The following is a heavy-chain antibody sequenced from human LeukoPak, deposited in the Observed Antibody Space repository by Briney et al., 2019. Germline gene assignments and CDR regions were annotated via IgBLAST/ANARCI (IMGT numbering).Heavy chain of an antibody. D-gene: IGHD3-22*01. CDR1: GFNFSSYS. CDR3: ARGRDSSGYYYVN. J-gene: IGHJ4*02. Sequence: GGSLRLSCAGSGFNFSSYSMNWVRQAPGKGLEWVSYISRSTSTKYYADSVKGRFTISRDNAKNSLYLQMNSLRAEGTAVYYCARGRDSSGYYYVNWGQGTLVTVSS. CDR2: ISRSTSTK. V-gene: IGHV3-48*01.